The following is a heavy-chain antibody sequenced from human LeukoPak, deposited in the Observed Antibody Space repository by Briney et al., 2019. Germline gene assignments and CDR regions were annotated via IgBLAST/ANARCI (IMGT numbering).Heavy chain of an antibody. CDR2: IRYDGSNK. D-gene: IGHD6-13*01. CDR3: ARDGGGHSSSWRPQHYFDY. V-gene: IGHV3-30*02. Sequence: PGGSLRLSCAASGFTFSSYGMHWVRQAPGKGLEWVAFIRYDGSNKYYADSVKGRFTISRDNAKNSLYLQMNSLRAEDTAVYYCARDGGGHSSSWRPQHYFDYWGQGTLVTVSS. J-gene: IGHJ4*02. CDR1: GFTFSSYG.